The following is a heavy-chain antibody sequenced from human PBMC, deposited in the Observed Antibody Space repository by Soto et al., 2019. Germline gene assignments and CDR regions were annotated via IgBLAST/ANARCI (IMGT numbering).Heavy chain of an antibody. J-gene: IGHJ6*02. CDR2: IIPIFGTA. CDR1: GGTFSSYA. Sequence: SVKVSCKASGGTFSSYAISWVRQAPGQGLEWMGGIIPIFGTANYTRKFQGRVTITADESTSTAYMELSSLRSEDTAVYYCARGDYYDSSGYPRDYYYGMDVWGQGTTVTVSS. D-gene: IGHD3-22*01. V-gene: IGHV1-69*13. CDR3: ARGDYYDSSGYPRDYYYGMDV.